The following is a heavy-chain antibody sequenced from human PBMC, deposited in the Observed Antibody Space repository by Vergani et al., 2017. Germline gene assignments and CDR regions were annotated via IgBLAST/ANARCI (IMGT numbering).Heavy chain of an antibody. V-gene: IGHV5-51*01. Sequence: EVMLVQSGAEVKMPGESLKISCKYSESSFTSNQIAWVRQMSGKGLQWMGNITPFDSKIAYSPSFQGQVIMSIDKSITTAYLQWRSLEASDTAIYYCTRHVPCGDGACLHFDHWGQGTQVTVSS. D-gene: IGHD2-21*01. CDR3: TRHVPCGDGACLHFDH. CDR1: ESSFTSNQ. CDR2: ITPFDSKI. J-gene: IGHJ4*02.